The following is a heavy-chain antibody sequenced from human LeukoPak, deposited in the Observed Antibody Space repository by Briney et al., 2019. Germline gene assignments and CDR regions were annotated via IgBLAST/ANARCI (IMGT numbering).Heavy chain of an antibody. V-gene: IGHV3-23*01. CDR3: AKEAVEYFDY. CDR2: ITGSGGGT. CDR1: GFTFSNSA. Sequence: GGSLRLSCAASGFTFSNSAMSWVRQAPGKGLEWVSAITGSGGGTYYADSVKGRFTISRDNSKNTLDLQMNSLRAEDTAVYYCAKEAVEYFDYWGLGTLVTVSS. J-gene: IGHJ4*02.